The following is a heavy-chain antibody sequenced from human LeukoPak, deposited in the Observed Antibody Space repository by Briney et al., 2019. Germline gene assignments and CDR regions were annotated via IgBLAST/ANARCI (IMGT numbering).Heavy chain of an antibody. D-gene: IGHD3-16*01. CDR3: ARVGGSYGPFDY. J-gene: IGHJ4*02. V-gene: IGHV3-74*01. Sequence: GGSLRLSCAASGFTFSSYWMHWVRQAPGKGLVWVSRINSDGSSTSYADSVRGRFTISRDNAKNTLYLQMNSLRAEDTAVYYCARVGGSYGPFDYWGQGTLVTVSS. CDR1: GFTFSSYW. CDR2: INSDGSST.